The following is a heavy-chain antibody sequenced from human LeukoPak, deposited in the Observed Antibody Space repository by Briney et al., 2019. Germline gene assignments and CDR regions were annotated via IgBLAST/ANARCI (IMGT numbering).Heavy chain of an antibody. Sequence: GRSLRLSCAASGFTFADYAMHWVRQAPGKGLEWVSGISWNSGSIGYADSVKGRFTISRDNAKNSLYLQMNSLRAEDTALYYCAKDRSSTLIAFDIWGQGTMVTVSS. CDR3: AKDRSSTLIAFDI. CDR2: ISWNSGSI. CDR1: GFTFADYA. D-gene: IGHD3-22*01. V-gene: IGHV3-9*01. J-gene: IGHJ3*02.